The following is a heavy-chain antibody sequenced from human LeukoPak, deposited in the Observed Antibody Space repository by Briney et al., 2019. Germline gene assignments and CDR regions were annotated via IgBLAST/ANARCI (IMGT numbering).Heavy chain of an antibody. CDR2: ISGSGGST. D-gene: IGHD3-9*01. V-gene: IGHV3-23*01. CDR3: AKDGPNYDILTGYSHTGLDY. J-gene: IGHJ4*02. CDR1: GFTFSSYA. Sequence: GGSLRLSWAASGFTFSSYAMSWVRQAPGKGLEWVSAISGSGGSTYYADSVKGRFTISRDNSKNTLYLQMNSLRAEDTAVYYCAKDGPNYDILTGYSHTGLDYWGQGTLVTVSS.